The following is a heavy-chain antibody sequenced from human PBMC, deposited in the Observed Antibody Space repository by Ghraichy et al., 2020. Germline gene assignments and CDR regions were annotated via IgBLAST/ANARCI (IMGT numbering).Heavy chain of an antibody. J-gene: IGHJ4*02. CDR1: GFTFSSYA. Sequence: GGSLRLSCAASGFTFSSYAMHWVRQAPGKGLEWVAVISYDGSNKYYADSVKGRFTISRDNSKNTLYLQMNSLRAEDTAVYYCARDYYGSDTFDYWGQGTLVTVSS. V-gene: IGHV3-30-3*01. D-gene: IGHD3-10*01. CDR3: ARDYYGSDTFDY. CDR2: ISYDGSNK.